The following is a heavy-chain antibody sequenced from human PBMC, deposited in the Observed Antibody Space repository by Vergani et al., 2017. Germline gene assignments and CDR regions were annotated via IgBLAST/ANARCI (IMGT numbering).Heavy chain of an antibody. V-gene: IGHV1-24*01. Sequence: QVQLVQSGAEVKKPGSSVKVSCKVSGYTLTELSMHWVRQAPGKGLEWMGGFDPEDGETIYAQKFQGRVTMTEDTYTDTAYMELSSLRSEDTAVYYCETEGPGIAVAGTAFGYWGQGTLVTVSS. CDR1: GYTLTELS. CDR3: ETEGPGIAVAGTAFGY. CDR2: FDPEDGET. J-gene: IGHJ4*02. D-gene: IGHD6-19*01.